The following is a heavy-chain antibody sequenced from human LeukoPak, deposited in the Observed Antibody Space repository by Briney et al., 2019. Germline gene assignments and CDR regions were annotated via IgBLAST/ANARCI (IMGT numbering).Heavy chain of an antibody. CDR1: AYTVTAFY. J-gene: IGHJ4*02. CDR2: IHPHSGGT. D-gene: IGHD3-16*01. CDR3: FWGLYPVDF. V-gene: IGHV1-2*02. Sequence: ASVKVSCKASAYTVTAFYMHWLRQAPGQGLEWMGMIHPHSGGTNYAQKFQGRVTMTRDASISTAYMELSRLNSDDTAVYYCFWGLYPVDFWGQGTLVTVSS.